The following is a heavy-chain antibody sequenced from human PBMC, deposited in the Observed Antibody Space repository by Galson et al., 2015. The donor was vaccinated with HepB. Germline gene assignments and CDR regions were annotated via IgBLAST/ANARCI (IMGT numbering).Heavy chain of an antibody. D-gene: IGHD5-12*01. Sequence: SLRLSCAASGFTFSSYAMSWVRQAPGKGLEWVSAISGSGGSTYYADSVKGRFTISRENSKNTLYLQMNSLRAEDTAVYHCVKCNEGYGYSRFDNWGQGTLVTVSS. CDR2: ISGSGGST. CDR3: VKCNEGYGYSRFDN. CDR1: GFTFSSYA. V-gene: IGHV3-23*01. J-gene: IGHJ4*02.